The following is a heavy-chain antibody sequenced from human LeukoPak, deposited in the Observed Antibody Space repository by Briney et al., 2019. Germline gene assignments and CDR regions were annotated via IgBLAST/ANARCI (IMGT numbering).Heavy chain of an antibody. D-gene: IGHD3-3*01. Sequence: PGGSLRLSCAASGFTFSSYAMSWVRQAPGKGLEWVSAISGSGGSTYYADSVKGRFTISRDNSKNTLYLQMNSLRAEDTAVYYCANQYEFWSGTSRLAFDYWGQETMVTVSS. CDR2: ISGSGGST. J-gene: IGHJ4*02. CDR3: ANQYEFWSGTSRLAFDY. CDR1: GFTFSSYA. V-gene: IGHV3-23*01.